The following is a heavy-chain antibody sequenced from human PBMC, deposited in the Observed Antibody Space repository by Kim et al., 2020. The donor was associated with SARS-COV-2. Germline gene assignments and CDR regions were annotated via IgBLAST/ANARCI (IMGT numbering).Heavy chain of an antibody. D-gene: IGHD3-3*01. CDR3: ARDDYDFWSGNWFDP. Sequence: SVKVSCKASGGTFSSYAISWVRQAPGQGLEWMGGIIPIFGTANYAQKFQGRVTITADESTSTAYMELSSLRSEDTAVYYCARDDYDFWSGNWFDPWGQGTLVTVSS. CDR2: IIPIFGTA. CDR1: GGTFSSYA. J-gene: IGHJ5*02. V-gene: IGHV1-69*13.